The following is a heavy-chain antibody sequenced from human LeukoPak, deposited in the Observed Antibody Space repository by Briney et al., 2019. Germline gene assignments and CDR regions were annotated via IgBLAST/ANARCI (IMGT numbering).Heavy chain of an antibody. D-gene: IGHD3-10*01. J-gene: IGHJ4*02. V-gene: IGHV3-30*18. CDR3: AKGPRYPFGYFDY. CDR1: GFTFSSYS. Sequence: PGGSLRLSCAASGFTFSSYSMDWVRQAPGKGLEWVAVISYDGSNKYYADSVKGRFTISRDNSKNTLYLQMNSLRAEDTAVYYCAKGPRYPFGYFDYWGQGTLVTVSS. CDR2: ISYDGSNK.